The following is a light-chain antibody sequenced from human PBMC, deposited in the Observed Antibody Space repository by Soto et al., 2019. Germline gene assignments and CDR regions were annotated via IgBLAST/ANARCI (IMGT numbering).Light chain of an antibody. CDR3: QKYNNVPAT. V-gene: IGKV1-27*01. CDR2: AAS. CDR1: QGISNY. Sequence: DIQMTQSPSSLSASAGDRVTITCRASQGISNYLAWYQQKPGKVPKLLIYAASTLQSGVPSRFSGSGSGTDFTLTISSLQPEDVASYYCQKYNNVPATFGQGTRLEIK. J-gene: IGKJ5*01.